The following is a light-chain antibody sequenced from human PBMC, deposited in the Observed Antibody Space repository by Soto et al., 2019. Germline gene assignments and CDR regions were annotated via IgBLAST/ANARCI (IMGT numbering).Light chain of an antibody. J-gene: IGKJ5*01. Sequence: VLTQSPARLSLSPGERATLSCRAGQSVSDYLAWYQQKPGQPPRLLFFDASNRATGVPDRFSAGGSGTDFTLTISSLQSEDFAVYYCQQYNNWSFGQGTRLEIK. CDR1: QSVSDY. CDR2: DAS. CDR3: QQYNNWS. V-gene: IGKV3-11*01.